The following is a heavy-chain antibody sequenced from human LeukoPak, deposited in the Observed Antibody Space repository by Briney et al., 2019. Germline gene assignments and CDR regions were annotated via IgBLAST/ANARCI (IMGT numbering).Heavy chain of an antibody. V-gene: IGHV1-8*01. Sequence: ASVKVSCKASGYTFTSYDINWVRQATGQGLEWMGWMNPSSGNTGYAQKFQGRVTITRNTSISTAYMELSSLRSEDTAVYYCARDLSLPGTRQHWGQGTLVTVSS. D-gene: IGHD3-10*01. CDR1: GYTFTSYD. CDR2: MNPSSGNT. CDR3: ARDLSLPGTRQH. J-gene: IGHJ1*01.